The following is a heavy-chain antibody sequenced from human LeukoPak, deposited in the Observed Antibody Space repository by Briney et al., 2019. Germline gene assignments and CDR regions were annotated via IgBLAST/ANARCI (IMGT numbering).Heavy chain of an antibody. J-gene: IGHJ4*02. V-gene: IGHV1-2*02. CDR1: GYTFTGYY. CDR2: INPNSGGT. Sequence: ASVKVSCKAFGYTFTGYYMHWVRQAPGQGLEWMGWINPNSGGTNYAQKFQGRVTMTRDTPISTAYMELTRLKSDDTAIYYCAPTNSWDYYFDYWGQGTLVTVSS. D-gene: IGHD6-13*01. CDR3: APTNSWDYYFDY.